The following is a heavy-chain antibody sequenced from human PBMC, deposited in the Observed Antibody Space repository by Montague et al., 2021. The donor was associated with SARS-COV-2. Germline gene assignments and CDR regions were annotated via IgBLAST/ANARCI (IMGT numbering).Heavy chain of an antibody. V-gene: IGHV4-39*07. J-gene: IGHJ6*02. CDR1: GGSISSSSYY. CDR2: IYYSGST. Sequence: SETLSLTCTVSGGSISSSSYYWGWIRQPPGKGLEWIGSIYYSGSTYYNLSLKSRVTISVDTSKNQFSLKLSSVTAADTAVYYCARVGRQQLVRLSGMDVWGQGTTGTVSS. D-gene: IGHD6-13*01. CDR3: ARVGRQQLVRLSGMDV.